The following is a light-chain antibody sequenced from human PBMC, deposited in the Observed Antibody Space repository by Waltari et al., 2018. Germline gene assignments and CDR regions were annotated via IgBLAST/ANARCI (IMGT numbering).Light chain of an antibody. J-gene: IGKJ1*01. CDR1: QSVLYTSNNKNY. V-gene: IGKV4-1*01. Sequence: DIVMTQSPDSLAVSLGERATINCKSRQSVLYTSNNKNYLAWYQQKPGQPPKLLIYWSSTRDSGVPDRFSGSGSGTDFTLTISSLQADDVAVYYGQQYSSAPWTFGQGTKVEIK. CDR3: QQYSSAPWT. CDR2: WSS.